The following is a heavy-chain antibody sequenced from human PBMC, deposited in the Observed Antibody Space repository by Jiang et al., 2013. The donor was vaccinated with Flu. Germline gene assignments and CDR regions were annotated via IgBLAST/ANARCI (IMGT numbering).Heavy chain of an antibody. V-gene: IGHV6-1*01. Sequence: QTLSLTCAISGDSVSNKSVAWNWIRQSPSRGLEWLGRTYYRSQWYNDYAVSVKSRITINPDTSKNQFSLQLSSVTPEDTAVYYCVRGEFRQQLAHFDAWGQGTLVTVSS. J-gene: IGHJ5*02. CDR1: GDSVSNKSVA. CDR3: VRGEFRQQLAHFDA. CDR2: TYYRSQWYN. D-gene: IGHD6-13*01.